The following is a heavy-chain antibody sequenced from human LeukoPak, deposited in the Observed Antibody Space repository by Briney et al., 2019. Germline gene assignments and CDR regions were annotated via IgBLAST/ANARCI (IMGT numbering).Heavy chain of an antibody. CDR3: ARSGNNYYYYYMDV. CDR1: GFTFSSYS. CDR2: ISSSSSTI. Sequence: PGRSLRLSCAASGFTFSSYSMNWVRQAPGKGLEWVSYISSSSSTIYYADSVKGRFTISRDNAKNSLYLQMNSLRAEDTAVYYCARSGNNYYYYYMDVWGKGTTVTVSS. V-gene: IGHV3-48*01. J-gene: IGHJ6*03. D-gene: IGHD4-23*01.